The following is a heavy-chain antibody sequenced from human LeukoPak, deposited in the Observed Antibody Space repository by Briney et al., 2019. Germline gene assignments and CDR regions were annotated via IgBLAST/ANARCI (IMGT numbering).Heavy chain of an antibody. D-gene: IGHD3-10*01. V-gene: IGHV4-39*02. CDR2: IYYSGST. Sequence: KPSETLSLTCTVSGGSISSSSYYWGWIRQPPGKGLEWIGSIYYSGSTYYNPSLKSRVTISVDTSKNQFSLKLSSVTAADTAVYYCARDSGGEFTMVRTHPRSGFDYWGQGTLVTVSS. J-gene: IGHJ4*02. CDR3: ARDSGGEFTMVRTHPRSGFDY. CDR1: GGSISSSSYY.